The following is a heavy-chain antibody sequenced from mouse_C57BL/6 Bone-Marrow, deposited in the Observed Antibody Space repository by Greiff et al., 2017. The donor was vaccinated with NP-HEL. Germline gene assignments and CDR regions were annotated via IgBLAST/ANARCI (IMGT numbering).Heavy chain of an antibody. J-gene: IGHJ1*03. D-gene: IGHD1-1*01. V-gene: IGHV1-42*01. CDR1: GYSFTGYY. Sequence: EVQRVESGPELVKPGASVKISCKASGYSFTGYYMNWVKQSPEKSLEWIGEINPSTGGTTYNQKFKAKATLTVDKSSSTAYMQLKSLTSEDSAVYYCARRLRRGYFDVWGTGTTVTVSS. CDR2: INPSTGGT. CDR3: ARRLRRGYFDV.